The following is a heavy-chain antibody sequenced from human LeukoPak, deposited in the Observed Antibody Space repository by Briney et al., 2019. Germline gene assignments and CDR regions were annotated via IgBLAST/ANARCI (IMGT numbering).Heavy chain of an antibody. V-gene: IGHV3-48*01. D-gene: IGHD3-3*01. CDR1: GFIFSSYS. Sequence: GGSLRLSCAASGFIFSSYSMNWVRQAPGKGLEWVSYITSGSTTIYYADSVKGRFTISRDNAKNLLYLQMNSLTVEDTAVYYCHPQGLLRFSGVLQSSYYYTDVWGKGTTVTVSS. CDR3: HPQGLLRFSGVLQSSYYYTDV. CDR2: ITSGSTTI. J-gene: IGHJ6*03.